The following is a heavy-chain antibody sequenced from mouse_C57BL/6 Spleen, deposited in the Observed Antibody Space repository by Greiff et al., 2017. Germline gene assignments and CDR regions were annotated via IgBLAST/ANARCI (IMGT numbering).Heavy chain of an antibody. Sequence: QVQLQQSGPELVKPGASVKISCKASGYAFSSSWMNWVKQRPGKGLEWIGRIYPGDGDTNYNGKFKGKATLTADKSSSTAYMQLSSLTSEDSAVYFCARFAPDYAMDYWGQGTSVTVSS. CDR3: ARFAPDYAMDY. CDR1: GYAFSSSW. J-gene: IGHJ4*01. V-gene: IGHV1-82*01. CDR2: IYPGDGDT.